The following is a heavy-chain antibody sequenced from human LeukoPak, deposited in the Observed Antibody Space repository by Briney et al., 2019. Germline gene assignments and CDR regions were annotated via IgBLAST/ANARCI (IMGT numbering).Heavy chain of an antibody. D-gene: IGHD3-16*02. Sequence: PGGSLRLSCAGSGFTFSIYAMNWVRQAPGRGLEWVSGFSGSGGTTYYADSVKGRFTISRVNAKNSLYLQMNSLRAEDTAVYYCARDPEAYDYVWGSYRYYDYWGQGTLVTVSS. CDR2: FSGSGGTT. J-gene: IGHJ4*02. V-gene: IGHV3-23*01. CDR3: ARDPEAYDYVWGSYRYYDY. CDR1: GFTFSIYA.